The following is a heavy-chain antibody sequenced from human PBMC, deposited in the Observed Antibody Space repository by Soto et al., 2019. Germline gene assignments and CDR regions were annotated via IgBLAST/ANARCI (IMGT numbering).Heavy chain of an antibody. CDR2: IYYSDNT. V-gene: IGHV4-59*01. CDR3: ARGHYGYYFDY. CDR1: GGSTSSYY. Sequence: TSETLSLTCTVSGGSTSSYYWSWIRQPPGKGLEWIGYIYYSDNTNYNPSLNSRVTISLDTSKNQFSLKLSSVIAADTAVYYCARGHYGYYFDYWGQGTLVTVSS. D-gene: IGHD3-10*01. J-gene: IGHJ4*02.